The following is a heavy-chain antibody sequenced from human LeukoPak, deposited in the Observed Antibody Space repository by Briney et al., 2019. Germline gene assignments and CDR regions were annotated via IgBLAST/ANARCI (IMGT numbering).Heavy chain of an antibody. V-gene: IGHV3-74*01. CDR1: GLTVSSYW. CDR3: AKGDYDFWSGYPYYYGMDV. CDR2: INSDGSST. Sequence: GGSLRLTRAASGLTVSSYWMHWVRQDPGKRLMPISRINSDGSSTSYADSVKGRFTISRDNAKNTLYLQMNSLRAEDTAVYYCAKGDYDFWSGYPYYYGMDVWGQGTTVTVSS. D-gene: IGHD3-3*01. J-gene: IGHJ6*02.